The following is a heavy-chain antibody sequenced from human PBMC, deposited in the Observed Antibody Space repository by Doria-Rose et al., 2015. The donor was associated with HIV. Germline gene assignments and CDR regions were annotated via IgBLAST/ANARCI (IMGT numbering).Heavy chain of an antibody. V-gene: IGHV1-46*01. D-gene: IGHD3-3*01. CDR3: ARGHYDFWRGYWKGLDY. CDR1: YY. Sequence: YYMNWVRQAPGQGLEWMGIINPSGSNINYTQKFQGRVIMTTDTSTTTAYMELSSLRYEDTAMYYCARGHYDFWRGYWKGLDYWGQGTLVTVSS. J-gene: IGHJ4*02. CDR2: INPSGSNI.